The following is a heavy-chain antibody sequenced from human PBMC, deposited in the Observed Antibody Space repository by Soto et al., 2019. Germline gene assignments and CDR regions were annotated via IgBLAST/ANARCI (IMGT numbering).Heavy chain of an antibody. CDR1: GFTFSSYW. CDR2: IKQDGSEK. V-gene: IGHV3-7*01. D-gene: IGHD3-10*01. J-gene: IGHJ3*02. Sequence: EVQLVESGGGLVQPGGSLRLSCAASGFTFSSYWMSWVRQAPGKGLEWVANIKQDGSEKYYVDSVKGRFTISRDNAKNSLYLQMNSLRAEDTAVYYRARGDVLLWFGEAIGAFDIWAQGTMVTVSS. CDR3: ARGDVLLWFGEAIGAFDI.